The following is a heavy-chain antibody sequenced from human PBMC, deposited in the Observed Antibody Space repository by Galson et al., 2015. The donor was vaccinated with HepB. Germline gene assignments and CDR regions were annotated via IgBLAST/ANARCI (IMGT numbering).Heavy chain of an antibody. V-gene: IGHV1-24*01. Sequence: SVKVSCKVSGYTLTELSMHWVRQAPGKGLEWMGGFDPEDGETIYAQKFQGRVTMTEDTSTDTAYMDLSSLTSEDTAVYYCATVGGYCTGGSCYSGWFDPWGQGTLATVSS. CDR3: ATVGGYCTGGSCYSGWFDP. CDR1: GYTLTELS. D-gene: IGHD2-15*01. J-gene: IGHJ5*02. CDR2: FDPEDGET.